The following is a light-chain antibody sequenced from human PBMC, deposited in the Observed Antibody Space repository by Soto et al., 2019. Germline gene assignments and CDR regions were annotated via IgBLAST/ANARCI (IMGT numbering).Light chain of an antibody. CDR1: QSVSSH. V-gene: IGKV3-11*01. CDR3: QKGGNWPLT. Sequence: EIVWTQSPATLSLAPGEGATVSCRASQSVSSHLAWYQQKRGQAPRPLIYDASSRASGIPARFSGRGSGTDFTLTISYLEPEDFAIYYCQKGGNWPLTFGQGTRPEIK. J-gene: IGKJ5*01. CDR2: DAS.